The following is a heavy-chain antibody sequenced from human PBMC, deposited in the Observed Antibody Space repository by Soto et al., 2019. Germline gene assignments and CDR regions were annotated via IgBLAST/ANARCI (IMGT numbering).Heavy chain of an antibody. Sequence: SETLSLTCTVSGGSISSYDWSWIRQPPGKGLEWIGYIYYSGSTNYSPSLKSRVTISVDTSKNQFSLKLSSVTAADTAVYYCARDQYYDFWSGYPRGFDPWGQGTLVTVSS. D-gene: IGHD3-3*01. J-gene: IGHJ5*02. CDR2: IYYSGST. CDR1: GGSISSYD. CDR3: ARDQYYDFWSGYPRGFDP. V-gene: IGHV4-59*01.